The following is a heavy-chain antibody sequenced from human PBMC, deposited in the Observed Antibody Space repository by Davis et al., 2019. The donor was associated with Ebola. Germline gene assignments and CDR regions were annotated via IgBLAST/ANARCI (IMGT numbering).Heavy chain of an antibody. CDR1: GFTFSSYA. D-gene: IGHD3-10*01. CDR3: ARGSMVARGVY. Sequence: PGGSLRLSCAASGFTFSSYAMHWVRQAPGKGLEWVAVISYDGSNKYYADSVKGRFTIARDNAKNSLYLQMNSLRAEDTAVYYCARGSMVARGVYWGQGTLVTVSS. CDR2: ISYDGSNK. V-gene: IGHV3-30-3*01. J-gene: IGHJ4*02.